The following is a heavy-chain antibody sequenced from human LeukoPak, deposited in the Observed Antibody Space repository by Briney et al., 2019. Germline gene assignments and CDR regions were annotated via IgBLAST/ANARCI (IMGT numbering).Heavy chain of an antibody. V-gene: IGHV1-46*01. J-gene: IGHJ4*02. CDR2: INPSGGST. D-gene: IGHD3-22*01. Sequence: ASVKVSCKASGYTFTSYYMHWVRQAPGQGLEWMGIINPSGGSTSYAQKFQGRVTMTRDTSMSTVYMELSSLRSEDTAVYYCARANYYDSSGYSLYYFDYWGQGTLVTVSS. CDR1: GYTFTSYY. CDR3: ARANYYDSSGYSLYYFDY.